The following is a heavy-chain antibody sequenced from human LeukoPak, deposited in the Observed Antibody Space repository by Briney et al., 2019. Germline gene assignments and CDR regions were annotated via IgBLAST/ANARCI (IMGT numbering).Heavy chain of an antibody. D-gene: IGHD3-16*01. CDR2: IYYSGST. CDR3: ARDLGSPSGWYFDL. CDR1: AGSISGYY. V-gene: IGHV4-39*07. Sequence: SETLSLTCTVSAGSISGYYWTWIRQPPGKGLEWIGSIYYSGSTYYNPSLKSRVTISVDTSKNQFSLKLSSVTAADTAVYYCARDLGSPSGWYFDLWGRGTLVTVSS. J-gene: IGHJ2*01.